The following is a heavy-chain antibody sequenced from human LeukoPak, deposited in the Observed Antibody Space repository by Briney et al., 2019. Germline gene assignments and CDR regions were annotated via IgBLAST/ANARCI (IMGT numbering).Heavy chain of an antibody. CDR1: GGTFSSYA. CDR3: ARDQKHIVVVTAIYYYYGMDV. D-gene: IGHD2-21*02. J-gene: IGHJ6*02. Sequence: GASVKVSCKASGGTFSSYAISWVRQAPGQGLEWMGGIIPIFGTANYAQKFQGRVTITADEPTSTAYMELSSLRSEDTAVYYCARDQKHIVVVTAIYYYYGMDVWGQGTTVTVSS. V-gene: IGHV1-69*13. CDR2: IIPIFGTA.